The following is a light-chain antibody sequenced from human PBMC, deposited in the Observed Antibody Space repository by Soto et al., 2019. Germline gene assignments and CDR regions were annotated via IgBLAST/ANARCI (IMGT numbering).Light chain of an antibody. V-gene: IGLV2-8*01. CDR3: SSYAGSNTFVV. Sequence: QSALTQPPSASGSPGQSVTISCTGTSSDVGAYNSVSWYQQHPGKAPKLMIYEVIKRPSGVPDRFSGSKSDNTASLTVSGLQTEDEAVSYCSSYAGSNTFVVFGGGTKLTVL. CDR2: EVI. CDR1: SSDVGAYNS. J-gene: IGLJ2*01.